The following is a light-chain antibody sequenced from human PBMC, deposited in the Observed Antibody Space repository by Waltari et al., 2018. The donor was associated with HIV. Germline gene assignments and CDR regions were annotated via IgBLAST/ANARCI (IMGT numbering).Light chain of an antibody. CDR1: QSVSSNY. CDR3: QQYGSSSDT. J-gene: IGKJ4*01. CDR2: GAS. Sequence: EIVLPQSQGTLSLSPGERATLSCRASQSVSSNYLAWYQQKPGQAPRLLIYGASNRATGISDRFSGSGSGTDFTLTISRLEPEDFAVYYCQQYGSSSDTFGGGTKVEIK. V-gene: IGKV3-20*01.